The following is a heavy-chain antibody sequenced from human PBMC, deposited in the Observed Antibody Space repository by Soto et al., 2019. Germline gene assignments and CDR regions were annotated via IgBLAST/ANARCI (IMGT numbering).Heavy chain of an antibody. CDR2: IYYSGST. CDR3: ARGRSRGYRYGY. J-gene: IGHJ4*02. D-gene: IGHD5-18*01. CDR1: GGSISSGGYY. V-gene: IGHV4-31*03. Sequence: PSETLSLTCTVSGGSISSGGYYWSWIRQHPGKGLEWIGYIYYSGSTYYNPSLKSRVTISVDTSKNQFSLKLSSVTAADTAVYYCARGRSRGYRYGYWGQGTLVTVSS.